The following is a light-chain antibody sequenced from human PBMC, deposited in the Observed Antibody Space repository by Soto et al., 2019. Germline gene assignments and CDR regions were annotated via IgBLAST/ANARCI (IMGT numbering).Light chain of an antibody. Sequence: QSVLTQPPSASGSPGQSVTISCTGTSSDIGAYHYVSWYQQHPGKVPKLIIHEVTQRPSGVPDRFSASKSSNTASLTVSGLQAEDEADYDCSAYTTGRALCDFGAGSKVTGL. CDR2: EVT. CDR1: SSDIGAYHY. V-gene: IGLV2-8*01. J-gene: IGLJ1*01. CDR3: SAYTTGRALCD.